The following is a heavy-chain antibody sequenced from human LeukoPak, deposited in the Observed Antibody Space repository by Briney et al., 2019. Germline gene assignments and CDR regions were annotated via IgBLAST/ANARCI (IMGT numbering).Heavy chain of an antibody. V-gene: IGHV4-39*07. CDR1: GGSISSSSYY. CDR2: IYYSGST. CDR3: ARDLDYYGSGSYGD. J-gene: IGHJ4*02. D-gene: IGHD3-10*01. Sequence: SETLSLTCTVSGGSISSSSYYWGWIRQPPGKGLEWIGSIYYSGSTYYNPSLKSRVTISVDTSKNQFSLKLSSVTAADTAVYYCARDLDYYGSGSYGDWGQGTLVTVSS.